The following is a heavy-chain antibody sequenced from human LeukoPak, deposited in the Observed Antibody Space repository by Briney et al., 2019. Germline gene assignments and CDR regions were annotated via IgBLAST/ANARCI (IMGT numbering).Heavy chain of an antibody. J-gene: IGHJ3*02. CDR2: INPSGGST. Sequence: ASVTVSCTASGYTFTSYYMHWVRQAPGQGLGWMGIINPSGGSTSYAQKFQGRVTMTRDTSTSTVYMELSSLRSEDTAVYYCARDASYCGGDCSAGGAFDIWGQGTMVTVSS. V-gene: IGHV1-46*01. CDR3: ARDASYCGGDCSAGGAFDI. D-gene: IGHD2-21*02. CDR1: GYTFTSYY.